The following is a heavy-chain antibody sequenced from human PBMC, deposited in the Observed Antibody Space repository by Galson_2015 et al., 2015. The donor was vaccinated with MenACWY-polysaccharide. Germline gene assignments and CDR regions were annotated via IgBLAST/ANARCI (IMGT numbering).Heavy chain of an antibody. CDR3: AREGSRIVFHAFDT. CDR2: IQYDGSNK. Sequence: CAASGSRFSNSGMHWVRQAPGKGLEWVAVIQYDGSNKVYADSVKGRFTISRDNSKNTVFLEMNTLGVEDTAVYYCAREGSRIVFHAFDTWGQGTMVTVSS. V-gene: IGHV3-33*01. D-gene: IGHD6-13*01. J-gene: IGHJ3*02. CDR1: GSRFSNSG.